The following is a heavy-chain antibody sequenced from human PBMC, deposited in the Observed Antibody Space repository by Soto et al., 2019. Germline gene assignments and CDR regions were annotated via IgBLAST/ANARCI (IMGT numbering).Heavy chain of an antibody. D-gene: IGHD6-6*01. CDR2: IYPGDSDT. Sequence: LGESLKISCNGAGYSYSTYWIAWVRQKPGKGLEFMGIIYPGDSDTRYSPSFQGQVTISADKTITTAYLQWSSLKASDTAMYCCARPIDYASSSTGFDYWGQGTLVTVSS. J-gene: IGHJ4*02. V-gene: IGHV5-51*01. CDR1: GYSYSTYW. CDR3: ARPIDYASSSTGFDY.